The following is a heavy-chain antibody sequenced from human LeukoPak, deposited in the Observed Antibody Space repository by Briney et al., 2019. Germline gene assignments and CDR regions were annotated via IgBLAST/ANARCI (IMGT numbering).Heavy chain of an antibody. J-gene: IGHJ1*01. Sequence: PGGSLRLSCAASGFTFSNYGMHWVRQAPGKGLEWVAVIWYDGSDKYYADSVKGRLTISRDNSKNTVYLQMNSLRTEDTAIYYCAKEDVVIITIRYFQHWGQGTLVTVSS. CDR3: AKEDVVIITIRYFQH. CDR2: IWYDGSDK. CDR1: GFTFSNYG. V-gene: IGHV3-30*02. D-gene: IGHD3-22*01.